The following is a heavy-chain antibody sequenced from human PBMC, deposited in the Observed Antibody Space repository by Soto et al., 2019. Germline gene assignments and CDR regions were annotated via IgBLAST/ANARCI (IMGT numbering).Heavy chain of an antibody. CDR1: GFTFNKYA. CDR2: ISGSAGST. Sequence: EVQVLESGGGLVQPRGSLRLSCAASGFTFNKYAMSWVRQAPGKGQEWVSSISGSAGSTYYADSVKGRFTISSDNSQNTLYLQMISLRAEDTALYYCAKDSAKEGSHFDDGGQGTLVTVSS. V-gene: IGHV3-23*01. J-gene: IGHJ4*02. CDR3: AKDSAKEGSHFDD.